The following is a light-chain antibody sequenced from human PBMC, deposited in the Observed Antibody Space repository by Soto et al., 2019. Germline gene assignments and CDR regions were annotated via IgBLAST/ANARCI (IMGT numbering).Light chain of an antibody. CDR2: RAS. Sequence: DIVLTQSPDTLSLSPGESATLSCLASQSIGSSLAWYQQKPGQAPRLLIYRASIRATGISDRFSGSGSGTDFTLTISRLEPEDFAVYYCQHYGASPWTFGQGTKVDIK. CDR3: QHYGASPWT. V-gene: IGKV3-20*01. J-gene: IGKJ1*01. CDR1: QSIGSS.